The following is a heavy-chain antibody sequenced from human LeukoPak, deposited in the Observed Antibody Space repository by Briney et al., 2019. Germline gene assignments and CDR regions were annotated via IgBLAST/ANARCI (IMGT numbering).Heavy chain of an antibody. D-gene: IGHD5-24*01. CDR2: IGGCSGST. J-gene: IGHJ4*02. V-gene: IGHV3-23*01. CDR3: AKDGGDGYNRYFDY. Sequence: PGGSLRLSCAASGFTFSNFVVSWVRQAPGKGLEWVSTIGGCSGSTYYPDSVKGRFTISRDNSKNTLYLHMINLRAEDTAVYYCAKDGGDGYNRYFDYWGQGTLVTVSS. CDR1: GFTFSNFV.